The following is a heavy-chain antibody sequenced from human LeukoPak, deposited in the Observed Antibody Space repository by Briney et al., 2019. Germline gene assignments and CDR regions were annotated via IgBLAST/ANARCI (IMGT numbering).Heavy chain of an antibody. J-gene: IGHJ6*02. D-gene: IGHD1-26*01. CDR3: ARDPSPYGGRDYYYYYGMDV. CDR1: GFTVSSNY. CDR2: IYSGGST. V-gene: IGHV3-53*01. Sequence: PGGSLRLSCAASGFTVSSNYMSWVRQAPGKGLEWVSVIYSGGSTYYADSVKGRFTISRDNSKNTLYLQMNSLRAEDTAVYYCARDPSPYGGRDYYYYYGMDVWGRGTTVTVSS.